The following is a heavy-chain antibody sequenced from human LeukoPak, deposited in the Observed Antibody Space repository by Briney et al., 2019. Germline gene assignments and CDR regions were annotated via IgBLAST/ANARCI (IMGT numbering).Heavy chain of an antibody. CDR1: GGSVSTDSYY. D-gene: IGHD6-13*01. J-gene: IGHJ4*02. Sequence: KPSETLSLTCTVSGGSVSTDSYYWSWIRQPPGKGLEWIGNIYYRGSTNYNPSLDSRVTISLDTSKNQFSLKLTSVTPADTAIYYCARGPDSSSWSYYFDYWGQGTLVTVSS. CDR2: IYYRGST. CDR3: ARGPDSSSWSYYFDY. V-gene: IGHV4-61*01.